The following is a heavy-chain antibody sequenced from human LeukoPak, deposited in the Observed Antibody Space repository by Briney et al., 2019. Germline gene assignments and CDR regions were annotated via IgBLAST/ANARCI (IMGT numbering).Heavy chain of an antibody. CDR2: INHNSSTI. Sequence: PGGSLRLSCAASGFTFSSYSMNWVRQAPGKGLEWLSYINHNSSTIYYADSVKGRFTISRDNSKNTLYLQMSSLRAEDTAVYYCATFGVIVRNNYLDYWGQGALVAVSS. CDR3: ATFGVIVRNNYLDY. V-gene: IGHV3-48*01. CDR1: GFTFSSYS. J-gene: IGHJ4*02. D-gene: IGHD3-3*01.